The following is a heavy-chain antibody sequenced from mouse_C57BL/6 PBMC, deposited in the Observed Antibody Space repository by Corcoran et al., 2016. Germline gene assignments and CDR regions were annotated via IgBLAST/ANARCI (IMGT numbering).Heavy chain of an antibody. CDR3: ASPPGCDGYYYAMDY. D-gene: IGHD2-3*01. CDR1: GYTFTDYY. Sequence: EVQLQQSGPVLVKPGASVKMSCKASGYTFTDYYMNWVKQSHGKSLEWIGVINPYNGGTSYNQKFKGKATLTVDKSSSTAYMELNSLTSEDSAVYYCASPPGCDGYYYAMDYWGQGTSVTVSS. CDR2: INPYNGGT. J-gene: IGHJ4*01. V-gene: IGHV1-19*01.